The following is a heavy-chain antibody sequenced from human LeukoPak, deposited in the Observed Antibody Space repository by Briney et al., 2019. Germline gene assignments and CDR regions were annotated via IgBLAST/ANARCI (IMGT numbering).Heavy chain of an antibody. Sequence: ASVKVSCKASGYTFTGYYMHWVRQAPGQGLEWMGWINPNSGGTNYAQKFQGRVTMTRDTSISTAYMELSRLRSDDTAVYYCARDRTPYYYDSSGYYGYFDYWGQGTLFTVSS. CDR1: GYTFTGYY. V-gene: IGHV1-2*02. CDR2: INPNSGGT. J-gene: IGHJ4*02. D-gene: IGHD3-22*01. CDR3: ARDRTPYYYDSSGYYGYFDY.